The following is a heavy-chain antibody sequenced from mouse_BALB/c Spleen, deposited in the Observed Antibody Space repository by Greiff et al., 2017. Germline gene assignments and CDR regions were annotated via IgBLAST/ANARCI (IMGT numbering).Heavy chain of an antibody. D-gene: IGHD2-4*01. CDR1: GFNIKDTY. J-gene: IGHJ4*01. CDR3: ARSGDYDAYAMDY. V-gene: IGHV14-3*02. CDR2: IDPANGNT. Sequence: VQLQQSGAELVKPGASVKLSCTASGFNIKDTYMHWVKQRPEQGLEWIGRIDPANGNTKYDPKFQGKATITADTSSNTAYLQLSSLTSEDTAVYYCARSGDYDAYAMDYWGQGTSVTVSS.